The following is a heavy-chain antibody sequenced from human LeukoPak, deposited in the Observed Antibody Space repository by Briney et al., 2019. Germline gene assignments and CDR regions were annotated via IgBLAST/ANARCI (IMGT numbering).Heavy chain of an antibody. V-gene: IGHV4-59*01. D-gene: IGHD4-17*01. J-gene: IGHJ3*02. Sequence: SETLSLTCSVSGGSISSNYWTWIRQSPGKGLEYIGHVSYTGRTRYNPSLQRRLTISLDTSNNHFSLQLTSVSAADTAVYYCARLLDYDDIGDPDIFDIWGQGTMVTVSS. CDR3: ARLLDYDDIGDPDIFDI. CDR1: GGSISSNY. CDR2: VSYTGRT.